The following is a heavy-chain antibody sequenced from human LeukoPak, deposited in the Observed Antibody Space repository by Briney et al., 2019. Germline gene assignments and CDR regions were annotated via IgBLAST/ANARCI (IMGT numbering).Heavy chain of an antibody. CDR3: ARARTPARKYNWNYCYYMDV. CDR1: GYTFTSYD. V-gene: IGHV1-8*01. D-gene: IGHD1-20*01. Sequence: ASVKVSCKASGYTFTSYDINWVRQATGQGLEWMGWMNPNSGNTGYAQKFQGRVTMTRNTSISTAYMELSSLRSEDTAVYYCARARTPARKYNWNYCYYMDVWGKGTTVTVSS. J-gene: IGHJ6*03. CDR2: MNPNSGNT.